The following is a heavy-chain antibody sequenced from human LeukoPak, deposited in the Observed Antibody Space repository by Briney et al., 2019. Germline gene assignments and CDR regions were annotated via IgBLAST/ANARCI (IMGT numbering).Heavy chain of an antibody. CDR1: GGSISSRGYS. V-gene: IGHV4-30-2*01. D-gene: IGHD5-18*01. CDR2: IFHTGTT. CDR3: ARSGYTYGLDY. Sequence: PSETLSLTCDVSGGSISSRGYSWSWVRQPPGKGLEWIAYIFHTGTTYYNPSLESRVTISVDGSKNQFSLNVTSVTAADTAFYYCARSGYTYGLDYWGQGIPVTVSS. J-gene: IGHJ4*02.